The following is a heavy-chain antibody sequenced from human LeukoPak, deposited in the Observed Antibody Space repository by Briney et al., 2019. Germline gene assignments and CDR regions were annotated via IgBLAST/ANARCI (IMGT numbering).Heavy chain of an antibody. CDR1: GGTFISYT. V-gene: IGHV1-69*04. J-gene: IGHJ4*02. Sequence: SVKVSCKASGGTFISYTISWVRQAPGQGLEWMRRIIPILGIANYAQKFQGRVTITADKSTSTAYMELSSLRSEDTAVYYCARDFTTTGTTFPDYWGQGTLVTVSS. D-gene: IGHD1-1*01. CDR3: ARDFTTTGTTFPDY. CDR2: IIPILGIA.